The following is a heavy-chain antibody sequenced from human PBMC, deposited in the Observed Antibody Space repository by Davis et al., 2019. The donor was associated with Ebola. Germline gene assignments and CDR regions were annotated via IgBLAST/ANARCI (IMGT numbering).Heavy chain of an antibody. V-gene: IGHV3-23*01. D-gene: IGHD2-2*02. Sequence: GESLKISCAASGFTFSSYAMSWVRQAPGKGLEWVSAISGSGGSTYYADSVKGRFTISRDNSKNTLYLQMNSLRAEDTAVYYCAKTGGIVVVPAAIGYFQHWGQGTLVTVSS. CDR1: GFTFSSYA. J-gene: IGHJ1*01. CDR2: ISGSGGST. CDR3: AKTGGIVVVPAAIGYFQH.